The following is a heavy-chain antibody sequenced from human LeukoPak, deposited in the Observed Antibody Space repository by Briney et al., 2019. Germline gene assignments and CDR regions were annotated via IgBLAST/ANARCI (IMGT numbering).Heavy chain of an antibody. CDR2: ISGSGAST. D-gene: IGHD6-19*01. V-gene: IGHV3-23*01. CDR1: GFTFSSYA. J-gene: IGHJ4*02. Sequence: PGGSLRLSCAASGFTFSSYAMSWVRQAPGKGLEWVSAISGSGASTHYADSVKGRFTISRDNSKNTLYLQMNSLRADDTAVYYCARAGSGSGWYFDYWGQGTLVTASS. CDR3: ARAGSGSGWYFDY.